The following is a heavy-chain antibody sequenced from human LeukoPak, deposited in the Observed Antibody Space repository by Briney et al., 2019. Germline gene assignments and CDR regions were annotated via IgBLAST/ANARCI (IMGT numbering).Heavy chain of an antibody. D-gene: IGHD3-10*01. J-gene: IGHJ3*02. Sequence: GGSLRLSCAASGFTFSNAWMSWVRHAPGKGLEWVGRIKSKADGGTTDYAAPVKGRFTISRDDSKNTLYLQMNSLKTEDTAVHYCTTGLLWFGELLTGDAFDIWGQGTMVTVSS. CDR3: TTGLLWFGELLTGDAFDI. CDR1: GFTFSNAW. V-gene: IGHV3-15*01. CDR2: IKSKADGGTT.